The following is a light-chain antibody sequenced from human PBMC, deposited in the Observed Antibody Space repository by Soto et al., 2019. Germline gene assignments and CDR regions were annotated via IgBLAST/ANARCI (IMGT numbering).Light chain of an antibody. CDR1: SSDVGSSNG. V-gene: IGLV2-18*02. J-gene: IGLJ1*01. CDR2: DVS. Sequence: QSVLTQPPSVSGSPGQSVTISCTGTSSDVGSSNGDSWYQQPPGTAPKLMISDVSNRPSGVPDRFSGSKSGNTASLTISGLQAEDEADYYCSSYTSSSTYVFGTGTKLTVL. CDR3: SSYTSSSTYV.